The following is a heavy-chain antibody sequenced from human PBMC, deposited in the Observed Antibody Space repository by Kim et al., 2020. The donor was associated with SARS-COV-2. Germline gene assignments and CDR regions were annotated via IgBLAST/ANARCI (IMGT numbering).Heavy chain of an antibody. CDR3: AKDMLSWSIGPYDSSGYYYDY. J-gene: IGHJ4*02. CDR2: ISWNSGSI. D-gene: IGHD3-22*01. CDR1: GFTFDDYA. V-gene: IGHV3-9*01. Sequence: GGSLRLSCAASGFTFDDYAMHWVRQAPGKGLEWVSGISWNSGSIGYADSVKGRFTISRDNAKNSLYLQMNSLRAEDTALYYCAKDMLSWSIGPYDSSGYYYDYWGQGTLVTVSS.